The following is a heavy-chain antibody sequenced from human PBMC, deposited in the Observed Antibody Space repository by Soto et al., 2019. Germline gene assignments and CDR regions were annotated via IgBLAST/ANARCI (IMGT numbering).Heavy chain of an antibody. J-gene: IGHJ5*02. D-gene: IGHD3-10*01. V-gene: IGHV4-59*08. CDR3: ARHYYGSGSANWFDP. CDR1: GGSISSYY. Sequence: TSETLSLTCTVSGGSISSYYWSWIRQPPGKGLEWIGYIYYSGSTNYNPSLKSRVTISVDTSKNQFSLKLSSVTAADTAVYYCARHYYGSGSANWFDPWGQGTLVTVSS. CDR2: IYYSGST.